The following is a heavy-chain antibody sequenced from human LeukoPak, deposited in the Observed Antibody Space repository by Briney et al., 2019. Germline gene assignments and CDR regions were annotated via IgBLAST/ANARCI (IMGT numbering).Heavy chain of an antibody. V-gene: IGHV4-59*08. J-gene: IGHJ4*02. Sequence: SETLSLTCTVSGGSISTYYWSWTRQPPGRGREWGGYIYYSGCTSYNPSLKSRVPISVDTSKRQFSPKPCSVTAANTAVYYCARQGSYGLRLYFDYWGQGTLVTVSS. CDR1: GGSISTYY. D-gene: IGHD5-18*01. CDR3: ARQGSYGLRLYFDY. CDR2: IYYSGCT.